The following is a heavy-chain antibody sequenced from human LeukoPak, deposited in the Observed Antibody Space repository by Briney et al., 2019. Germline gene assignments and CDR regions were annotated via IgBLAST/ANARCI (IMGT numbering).Heavy chain of an antibody. CDR3: THLGWFDP. Sequence: GGSLRLSCAASGFTFRSYWMHWVRQAPGKGLVWVSHISPDGTSKSYADSVKGRFTISRDNAKNTLYLQMNSLRAEDTAVYYCTHLGWFDPWGQGTLVTVSS. CDR1: GFTFRSYW. CDR2: ISPDGTSK. J-gene: IGHJ5*02. V-gene: IGHV3-74*01.